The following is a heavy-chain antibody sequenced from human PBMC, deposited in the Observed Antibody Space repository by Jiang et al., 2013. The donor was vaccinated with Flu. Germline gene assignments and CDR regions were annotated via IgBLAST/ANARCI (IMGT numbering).Heavy chain of an antibody. Sequence: EWMGGIIPIFGTANYAQKFQGRVTITADESTSTAYMELSSLRSEDTAVYYCARDKTPYYDILTGSYYFDYWGQGTLITVSS. CDR3: ARDKTPYYDILTGSYYFDY. V-gene: IGHV1-69*01. CDR2: IIPIFGTA. J-gene: IGHJ4*02. D-gene: IGHD3-9*01.